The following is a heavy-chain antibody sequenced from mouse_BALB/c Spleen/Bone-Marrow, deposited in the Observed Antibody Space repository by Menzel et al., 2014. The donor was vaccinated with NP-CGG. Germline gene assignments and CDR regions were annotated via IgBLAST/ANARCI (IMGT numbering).Heavy chain of an antibody. Sequence: VQLQQPGPELVKPGASVKISCKASGYTFTDYNMHWVQQSHGKSLEWIGYIYPYNGGTGYNQKFKSKATLTVDNSSSTAYMELRSLTSEDCAVYYCARRFITTAAWFAYWGQGTLVTVSA. CDR3: ARRFITTAAWFAY. V-gene: IGHV1S29*02. D-gene: IGHD1-2*01. J-gene: IGHJ3*01. CDR2: IYPYNGGT. CDR1: GYTFTDYN.